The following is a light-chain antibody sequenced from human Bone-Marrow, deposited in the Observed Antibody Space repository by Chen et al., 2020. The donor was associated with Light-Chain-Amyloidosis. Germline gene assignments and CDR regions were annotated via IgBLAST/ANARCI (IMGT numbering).Light chain of an antibody. CDR3: QQYENWPRT. V-gene: IGKV3-15*01. Sequence: DIVMTQSPATLSVSPGERATLFCRASQSVSGNLAWYQQRPGQAPRLLIHSASTRATGVPDRFSGSGFGTDFTLIISSLKSDDSAIYYCQQYENWPRTFGQGTKV. CDR2: SAS. J-gene: IGKJ1*01. CDR1: QSVSGN.